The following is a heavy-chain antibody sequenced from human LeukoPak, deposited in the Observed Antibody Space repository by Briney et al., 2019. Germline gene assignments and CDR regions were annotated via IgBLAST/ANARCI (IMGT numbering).Heavy chain of an antibody. D-gene: IGHD2-8*01. CDR1: GYTFTSYD. V-gene: IGHV1-8*03. CDR3: ARSYCTNGVCYPAGDYYYMDV. J-gene: IGHJ6*03. CDR2: MNPNSGNT. Sequence: ASVKVSCKASGYTFTSYDINWVRQATGQGLEWMGWMNPNSGNTGYAQKFQGRVTITRNTSISTAYMELSSLRSEDTAVYYCARSYCTNGVCYPAGDYYYMDVWGKGTTVTVSS.